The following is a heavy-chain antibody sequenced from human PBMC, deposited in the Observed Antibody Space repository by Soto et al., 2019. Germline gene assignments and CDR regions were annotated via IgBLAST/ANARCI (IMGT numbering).Heavy chain of an antibody. CDR1: GGSISSYY. D-gene: IGHD3-10*01. V-gene: IGHV4-59*01. J-gene: IGHJ6*02. CDR2: IYYSGST. Sequence: SETLSLTCTVSGGSISSYYWSWIRQPPGKGLEWIGYIYYSGSTNYNPSLKSRVTISVDTSKNQFSLKLSSVTAADTAVYYCARSYGSGSHLYYYYGMDVWGQGTTVTVSS. CDR3: ARSYGSGSHLYYYYGMDV.